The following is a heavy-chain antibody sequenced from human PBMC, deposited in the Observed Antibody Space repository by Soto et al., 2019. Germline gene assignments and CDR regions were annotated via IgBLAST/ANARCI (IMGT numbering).Heavy chain of an antibody. D-gene: IGHD3-3*01. CDR2: ISSSSSTI. CDR1: GFTFSSYS. V-gene: IGHV3-48*01. Sequence: PGGSLRPSCAASGFTFSSYSMNWVRQAPGKGLEWVSYISSSSSTIYYADSVKGRFTISRDNAKNSLYLQMNSLRAEDTAVYYCARDASTYYDFWSGYPTPYNWFDPWGQGTLVTGSS. CDR3: ARDASTYYDFWSGYPTPYNWFDP. J-gene: IGHJ5*02.